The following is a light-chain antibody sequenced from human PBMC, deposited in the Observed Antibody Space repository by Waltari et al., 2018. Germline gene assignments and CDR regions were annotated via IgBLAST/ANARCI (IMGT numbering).Light chain of an antibody. V-gene: IGLV7-46*01. CDR3: SFSFSGAVV. CDR1: TELVIRNPS. J-gene: IGLJ2*01. Sequence: QAVVTPEPSLTVSPGGTVTLTCGFTTELVIRNPSPYWFKQKPGKSPRTLLYDTSNSHSWTPARFSGSLLGGKAALTLSGAQPEDEAEYYCSFSFSGAVVFGGGTKVTVL. CDR2: DTS.